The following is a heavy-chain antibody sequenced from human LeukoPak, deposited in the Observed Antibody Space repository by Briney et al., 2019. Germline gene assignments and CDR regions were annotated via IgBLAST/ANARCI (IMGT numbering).Heavy chain of an antibody. CDR2: ISSSSSYI. D-gene: IGHD6-19*01. CDR1: GFTFSSYA. V-gene: IGHV3-21*01. J-gene: IGHJ3*02. Sequence: GGSLRLSCAASGFTFSSYAMSWVRQAPGKGLEWVSSISSSSSYIYYADSVKGRFTISRDNAKNSLYLQMNSLRAEDTAVYYCASSIAVAGEGAFDAFDIWGQGTMVTVSS. CDR3: ASSIAVAGEGAFDAFDI.